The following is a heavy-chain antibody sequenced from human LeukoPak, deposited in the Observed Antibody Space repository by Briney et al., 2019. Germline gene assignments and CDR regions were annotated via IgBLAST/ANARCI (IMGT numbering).Heavy chain of an antibody. Sequence: PGRSLRLSCAASGFTFSSYGMHWVRQAPGKGLEWVAVIWYDGSNKYYADSVKGRFTISRDNSKNTLYLQMNSLRAEDTAVYYCARDLAYDFWSGYYSYYYYGMDVWGQGTTVTVSS. V-gene: IGHV3-33*01. J-gene: IGHJ6*02. CDR2: IWYDGSNK. CDR1: GFTFSSYG. D-gene: IGHD3-3*01. CDR3: ARDLAYDFWSGYYSYYYYGMDV.